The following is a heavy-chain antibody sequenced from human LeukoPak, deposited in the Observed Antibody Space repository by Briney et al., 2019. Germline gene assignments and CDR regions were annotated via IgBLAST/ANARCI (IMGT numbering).Heavy chain of an antibody. D-gene: IGHD1-26*01. Sequence: GGSLRLSCAASGFTFSSYAMHWVRQAPGQGLEWVAVISYDGSNKYYADSVKGRFTISRDNSKNTLYLQMNSLRAEDTAVYYCARDEVGATVLDYWGQGTLVTVSS. CDR2: ISYDGSNK. V-gene: IGHV3-30*04. J-gene: IGHJ4*02. CDR3: ARDEVGATVLDY. CDR1: GFTFSSYA.